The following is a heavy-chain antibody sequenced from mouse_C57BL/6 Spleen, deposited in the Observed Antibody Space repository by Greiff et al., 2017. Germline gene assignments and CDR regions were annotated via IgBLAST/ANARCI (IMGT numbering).Heavy chain of an antibody. D-gene: IGHD2-4*01. CDR1: GYTLTSYW. V-gene: IGHV1-59*01. Sequence: VQLQQPGAELVRPGNSVKLSCKASGYTLTSYWMHWVKQRPGQGLEWIGVIDPSDSYTNYNQKFKGKATLTVDTSSSTAYMQLSSLTSEDSAVYYCARSGDYDDYWGQGTTLTVSS. J-gene: IGHJ2*01. CDR3: ARSGDYDDY. CDR2: IDPSDSYT.